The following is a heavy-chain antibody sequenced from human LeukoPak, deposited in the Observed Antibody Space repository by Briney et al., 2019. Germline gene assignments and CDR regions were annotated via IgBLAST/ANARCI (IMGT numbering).Heavy chain of an antibody. Sequence: ASVKVSCKASGYTFTGYYIHWVRQAPGQGLEWMGWINPDSGGTNCAQKFQDRVTMTRDTSISTVYMELNRLRSDDTAVYYCAGGRRRQLIMVAFDIWGQGTMVTVSS. J-gene: IGHJ3*02. CDR1: GYTFTGYY. V-gene: IGHV1-2*02. D-gene: IGHD2-8*01. CDR3: AGGRRRQLIMVAFDI. CDR2: INPDSGGT.